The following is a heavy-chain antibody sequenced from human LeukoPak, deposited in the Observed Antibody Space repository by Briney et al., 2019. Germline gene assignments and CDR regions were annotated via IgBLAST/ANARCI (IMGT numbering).Heavy chain of an antibody. CDR2: IYYSGST. D-gene: IGHD6-19*01. Sequence: PSETQSLTCTVSGGSINSYYGSWIRQPPGKGLEWIGYIYYSGSTKYNPSLKSRVTISLDMSKTQFSLKLTSVTAADTAFYYCARLRSGWYFDYWGQGTLVTVSS. CDR1: GGSINSYY. CDR3: ARLRSGWYFDY. J-gene: IGHJ4*02. V-gene: IGHV4-59*08.